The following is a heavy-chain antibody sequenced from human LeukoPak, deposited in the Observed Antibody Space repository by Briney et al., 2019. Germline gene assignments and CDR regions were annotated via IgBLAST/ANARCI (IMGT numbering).Heavy chain of an antibody. CDR1: GGSISSYY. V-gene: IGHV4-59*08. Sequence: PSETLSLTCTVSGGSISSYYWSWIRQPPGKGLEWIGYIYYSGSINYNPSLKSRVTISVDTPKNQFSLKLSSVTAADTAVYYCARHAIYYDSSGLDYWGQGTLVTVSS. D-gene: IGHD3-22*01. J-gene: IGHJ4*02. CDR3: ARHAIYYDSSGLDY. CDR2: IYYSGSI.